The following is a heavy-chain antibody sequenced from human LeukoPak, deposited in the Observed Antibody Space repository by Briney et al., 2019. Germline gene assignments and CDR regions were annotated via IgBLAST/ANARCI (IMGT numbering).Heavy chain of an antibody. Sequence: PGGSLRLSCAASGFTFSSYAMSWVRQAPGKGLEWVSAISGSGGSTYYADSVEGRFTISRDNSKNTLYLQMNSLRAEDTAVYYCAKDRHIVATIDVFDYWGQGTLVTVSS. CDR1: GFTFSSYA. CDR3: AKDRHIVATIDVFDY. V-gene: IGHV3-23*01. CDR2: ISGSGGST. D-gene: IGHD5-12*01. J-gene: IGHJ4*02.